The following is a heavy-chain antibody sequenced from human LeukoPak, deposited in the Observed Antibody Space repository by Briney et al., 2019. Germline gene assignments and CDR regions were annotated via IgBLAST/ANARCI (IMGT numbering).Heavy chain of an antibody. J-gene: IGHJ4*02. CDR2: IYYSGST. CDR1: GGSISSSSYY. D-gene: IGHD1-14*01. Sequence: SETLSLTCTVSGGSISSSSYYWGWIRQPPGKGLEWIGSIYYSGSTYSNPSLKSRVTISVDTSKNQFSLKLSSVTAADTAVYYCARRRYPKDYWGQGTLVTVSS. V-gene: IGHV4-39*01. CDR3: ARRRYPKDY.